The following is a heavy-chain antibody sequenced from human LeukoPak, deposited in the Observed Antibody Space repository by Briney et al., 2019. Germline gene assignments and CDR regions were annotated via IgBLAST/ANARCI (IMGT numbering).Heavy chain of an antibody. J-gene: IGHJ4*02. CDR3: ARGYCSGGSCNWGQFDS. CDR2: INPNSGGT. D-gene: IGHD2-15*01. V-gene: IGHV1-2*02. CDR1: GYTFTGYY. Sequence: GASVKVSCKASGYTFTGYYMHWVRQAPGQGLEWMGWINPNSGGTNYAQKFQGRVTMTRDTSISTAYMELSRLRSDDTAMYYCARGYCSGGSCNWGQFDSWGQGTLSPSP.